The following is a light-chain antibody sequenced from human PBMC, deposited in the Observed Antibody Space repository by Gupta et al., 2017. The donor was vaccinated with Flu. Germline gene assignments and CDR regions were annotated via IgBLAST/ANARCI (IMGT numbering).Light chain of an antibody. Sequence: QSALTQPASVSGSPGQSITISCTGTSSDVGGYNYVSWYQQHPGNAPKLMIYGVSNRPSGVSNRFSGSKSGNTASLTIAGLQAEDEADYYCSSYTSSSLVFGTGTKVTVL. CDR3: SSYTSSSLV. CDR2: GVS. V-gene: IGLV2-14*01. J-gene: IGLJ1*01. CDR1: SSDVGGYNY.